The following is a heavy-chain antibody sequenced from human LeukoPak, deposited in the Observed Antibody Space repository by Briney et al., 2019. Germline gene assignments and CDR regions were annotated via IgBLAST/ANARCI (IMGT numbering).Heavy chain of an antibody. D-gene: IGHD4-17*01. J-gene: IGHJ4*02. V-gene: IGHV4-61*08. CDR1: GGSISSGDYY. CDR3: ARDMGNDYGDVYYFDY. Sequence: SETLSLTCTVSGGSISSGDYYWSWIRQPPGKGLEWIGYIYYSGSTNYNPSLKSRVTISVDTSKNQFSLKLSSVTAADTAVYYCARDMGNDYGDVYYFDYWGQGTLVTVSS. CDR2: IYYSGST.